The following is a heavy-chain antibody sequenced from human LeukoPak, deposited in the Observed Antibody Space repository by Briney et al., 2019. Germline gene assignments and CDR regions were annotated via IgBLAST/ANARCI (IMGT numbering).Heavy chain of an antibody. Sequence: PGGSLRLSCAASGFTFSSYDMHWVRQAPGKGLEWVAFILYDGSNKYYADSVKGRFTISRDNSKNTLYLQMNSLRAEDTAVYYCATHTSNYYVNWGQGTLVTVSS. CDR3: ATHTSNYYVN. J-gene: IGHJ4*02. CDR1: GFTFSSYD. D-gene: IGHD4-11*01. CDR2: ILYDGSNK. V-gene: IGHV3-30*02.